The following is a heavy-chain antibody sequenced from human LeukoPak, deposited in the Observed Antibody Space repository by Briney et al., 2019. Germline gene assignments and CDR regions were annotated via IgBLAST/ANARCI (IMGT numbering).Heavy chain of an antibody. CDR2: IFHSGST. CDR3: ARLYEGKRPPDY. V-gene: IGHV4-39*01. CDR1: GDPIFSTTHY. D-gene: IGHD2-8*01. J-gene: IGHJ4*02. Sequence: PSETLSLTCTVSGDPIFSTTHYWGWIRQPPGKGLEWIGSIFHSGSTYYNPSLRSRVTISVDTSKNQLSLRLRSVTAADTAVYYCARLYEGKRPPDYWGQGTLVTVSS.